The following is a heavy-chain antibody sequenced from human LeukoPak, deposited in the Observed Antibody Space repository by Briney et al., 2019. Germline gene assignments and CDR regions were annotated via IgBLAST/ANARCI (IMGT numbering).Heavy chain of an antibody. Sequence: GGSLRLSCAASGFTFDDYAMHWVRQAPGKGLEWVSLISGDGGSTYYADSVKGRFTISRDNSKNSLYLQMNSLRTEATALYYCAKDLHGYNDYWGQGTLVTVSS. CDR3: AKDLHGYNDY. CDR2: ISGDGGST. CDR1: GFTFDDYA. V-gene: IGHV3-43*02. D-gene: IGHD5-24*01. J-gene: IGHJ4*02.